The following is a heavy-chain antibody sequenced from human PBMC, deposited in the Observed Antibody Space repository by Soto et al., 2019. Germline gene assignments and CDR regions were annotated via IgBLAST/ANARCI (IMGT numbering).Heavy chain of an antibody. Sequence: GGSLRLSCTASGFTFGDYAMSWVRQAPGKGLEWVGFIRSNAYGGTTEYAASVKGRFTISRDDSKSIAYLQMNSLKTEVTAVYYCTIEWGAGAFDIGGQGTMVTVSS. CDR2: IRSNAYGGTT. CDR1: GFTFGDYA. D-gene: IGHD3-16*01. J-gene: IGHJ3*02. CDR3: TIEWGAGAFDI. V-gene: IGHV3-49*04.